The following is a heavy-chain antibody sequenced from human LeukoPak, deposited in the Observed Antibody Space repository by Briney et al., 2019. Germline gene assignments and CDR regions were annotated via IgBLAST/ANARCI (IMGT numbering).Heavy chain of an antibody. CDR2: IIPIFGTA. J-gene: IGHJ3*02. CDR1: GGTFSSYA. Sequence: ASVTVSCKASGGTFSSYAISWVRQAPGQGLEWMGGIIPIFGTANYAQKFQGRVTITTDESTSTAYMELSSLRSEDTAVYYCAIPQVLRFLEWRKGTDAFDIWGQGTMVTVSS. CDR3: AIPQVLRFLEWRKGTDAFDI. D-gene: IGHD3-3*01. V-gene: IGHV1-69*05.